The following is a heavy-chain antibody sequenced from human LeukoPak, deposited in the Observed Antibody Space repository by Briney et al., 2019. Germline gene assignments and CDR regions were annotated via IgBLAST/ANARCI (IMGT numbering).Heavy chain of an antibody. CDR3: ARGSWRYYDSSGYDY. Sequence: PSETLSLTCTVSGGSISSHYWSWIRQPPGKGLEWIGYINYSGSTNYNPSLKSRVTISVDTSKNQFSLKLSSVTAADTAVYYCARGSWRYYDSSGYDYWGQGTLVTVSS. J-gene: IGHJ4*02. V-gene: IGHV4-59*11. CDR1: GGSISSHY. D-gene: IGHD3-22*01. CDR2: INYSGST.